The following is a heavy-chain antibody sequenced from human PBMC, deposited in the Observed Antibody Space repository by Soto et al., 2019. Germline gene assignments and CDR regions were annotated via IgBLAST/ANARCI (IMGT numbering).Heavy chain of an antibody. D-gene: IGHD1-20*01. CDR2: IIPLHNTP. CDR3: AIWSNWNPLYYRGMDV. Sequence: QVQLLQSGAEVKKPGSSVKVSCKVSGGAFTNYSLNWVRHAPGQGLEWLGGIIPLHNTPTYSLKLLGRGSVTADISSNPLYMHLSGLTSDDTATYYCAIWSNWNPLYYRGMDVWGQGTTVTVSS. V-gene: IGHV1-69*06. CDR1: GGAFTNYS. J-gene: IGHJ6*02.